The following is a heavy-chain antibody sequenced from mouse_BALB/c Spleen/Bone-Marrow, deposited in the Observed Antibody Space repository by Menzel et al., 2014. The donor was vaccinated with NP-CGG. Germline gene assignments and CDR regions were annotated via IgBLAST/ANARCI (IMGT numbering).Heavy chain of an antibody. D-gene: IGHD1-1*01. CDR1: RFDFSRYW. CDR3: ARLNYYGNLVV. V-gene: IGHV4-1*02. J-gene: IGHJ1*01. CDR2: INPDSSSI. Sequence: EVMLVESGGGLVQPGGSLKLSCAASRFDFSRYWMSLVRQASGNGLEWIGEINPDSSSINYTPSLKDKFIISRDNAKNTMYLQMSKVRSTHTARYYCARLNYYGNLVVWGAGTPVTVSS.